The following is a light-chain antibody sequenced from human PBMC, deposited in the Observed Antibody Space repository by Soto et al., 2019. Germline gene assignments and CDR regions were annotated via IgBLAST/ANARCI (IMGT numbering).Light chain of an antibody. V-gene: IGLV2-23*02. CDR1: SSDVGSYNL. CDR3: CSYAGTSTFV. Sequence: QSALTQPASVSGSPGQSITISCTGTSSDVGSYNLVSWYQQHPGKAPKLIIYDDTKRPSGVSNRFSGSKSGNTASLTISGLQAEDETDYYCCSYAGTSTFVFGGGTKLTVL. J-gene: IGLJ2*01. CDR2: DDT.